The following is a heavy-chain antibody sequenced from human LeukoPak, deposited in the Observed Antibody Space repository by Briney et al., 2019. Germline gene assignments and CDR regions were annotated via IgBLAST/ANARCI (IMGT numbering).Heavy chain of an antibody. J-gene: IGHJ4*02. CDR2: IYYSGST. V-gene: IGHV4-59*12. D-gene: IGHD5-18*01. CDR1: GGSISSYY. Sequence: SETLSLTCTVSGGSISSYYWSWIRQPPGKGLEWIGYIYYSGSTNYNPSLKSRVTMSVDTSKNQFSLKLSSVTAADTAVYYCASYPRGYSYGNYWGQGTLVTVSS. CDR3: ASYPRGYSYGNY.